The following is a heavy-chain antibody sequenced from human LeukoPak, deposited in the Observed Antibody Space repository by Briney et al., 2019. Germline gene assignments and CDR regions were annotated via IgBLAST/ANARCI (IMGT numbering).Heavy chain of an antibody. CDR2: IYSGGTT. CDR1: GFTFSSQA. D-gene: IGHD3-10*01. CDR3: AKGGRGSITGVTEEDY. J-gene: IGHJ4*02. V-gene: IGHV3-53*01. Sequence: GGSLRLSCVASGFTFSSQAMTWVRQAPGKGLEWVSIIYSGGTTYYADSVKGRFTISRDSSKNTLHLQMNSLRVEDTAVYYCAKGGRGSITGVTEEDYWGQGTLVTVSS.